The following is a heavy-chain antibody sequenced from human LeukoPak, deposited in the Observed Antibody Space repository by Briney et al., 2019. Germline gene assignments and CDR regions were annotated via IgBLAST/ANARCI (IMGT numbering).Heavy chain of an antibody. V-gene: IGHV4-39*07. J-gene: IGHJ5*02. CDR3: ARRLRGYSYGLLWFDP. Sequence: PSETLSLTCTVSGGSISSSSYYWGWIRQPPGKGLEWIGSIYYRGSTYYNPSLKSRVTMSVDTSKNQFSLKLSSVTPADTAVYYCARRLRGYSYGLLWFDPWGQGTLVTVSS. D-gene: IGHD5-18*01. CDR1: GGSISSSSYY. CDR2: IYYRGST.